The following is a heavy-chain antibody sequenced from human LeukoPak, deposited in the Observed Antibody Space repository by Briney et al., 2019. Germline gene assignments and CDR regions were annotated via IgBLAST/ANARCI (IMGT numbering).Heavy chain of an antibody. D-gene: IGHD2-2*01. CDR1: GFTFSSYA. CDR2: IGGDYYT. Sequence: PGGSLRLSCAASGFTFSSYAMNWVRQAPGKGLEWVSSIGGDYYTYYVDSVQGRFTISRDNSKNTLYLQMNSLRAEDTAVYYCAKEALYSSIDYWGQGTLVTVSS. CDR3: AKEALYSSIDY. V-gene: IGHV3-23*01. J-gene: IGHJ4*02.